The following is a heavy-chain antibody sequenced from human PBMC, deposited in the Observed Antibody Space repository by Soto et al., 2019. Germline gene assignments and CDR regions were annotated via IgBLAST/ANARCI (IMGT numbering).Heavy chain of an antibody. Sequence: SETLSLTCAVYGGSFSGYYWSWIRQPPGKGLEWIGEINHSGSTNYNPSLKIRVTISVDTAKNQFSLKLSSVTAADTAVYYCARGHTNYGDYDPFDYWGQGTLVTVSS. CDR2: INHSGST. V-gene: IGHV4-34*01. CDR1: GGSFSGYY. D-gene: IGHD4-17*01. J-gene: IGHJ4*02. CDR3: ARGHTNYGDYDPFDY.